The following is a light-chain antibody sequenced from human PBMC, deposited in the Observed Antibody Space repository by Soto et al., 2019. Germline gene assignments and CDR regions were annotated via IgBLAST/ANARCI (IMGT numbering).Light chain of an antibody. Sequence: QSALTQPASGSGSPGQSITISCTGTSSDVVGYDFVSWYRQYPGQAPKILIYEVTHRPSGVPDRFSGSKSGNTASLTISGLQADDEADYYCSSYTITSSPVFGPGTKLTVL. CDR3: SSYTITSSPV. CDR2: EVT. V-gene: IGLV2-14*01. J-gene: IGLJ1*01. CDR1: SSDVVGYDF.